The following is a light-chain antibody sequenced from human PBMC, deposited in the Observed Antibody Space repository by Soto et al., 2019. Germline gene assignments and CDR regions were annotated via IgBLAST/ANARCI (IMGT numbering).Light chain of an antibody. J-gene: IGLJ1*01. Sequence: QSALTQPPSASGSPGQSVTISCTGTSSDVGRYNRVSWYQQPPGTAPKLLIYEVRNRPSGVPDRFSGSKSANTASLTISGLQAEDEADYYCSLYTTNSTFVFGAGTKLTVL. V-gene: IGLV2-18*01. CDR1: SSDVGRYNR. CDR2: EVR. CDR3: SLYTTNSTFV.